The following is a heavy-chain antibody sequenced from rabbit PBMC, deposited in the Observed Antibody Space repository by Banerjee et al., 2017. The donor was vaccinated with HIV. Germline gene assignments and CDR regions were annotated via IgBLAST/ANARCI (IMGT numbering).Heavy chain of an antibody. CDR3: ARDLAGVIGWNFNL. J-gene: IGHJ4*01. V-gene: IGHV1S7*01. Sequence: QQLEESGGGLVKPEGSLTLSCTASGFSFSNKYVMCWVRQAPGKGLEWIGCIYTGDGSTYYASWVNGRFTLSSENNQNTVSLQMNSLTAADTATYFCARDLAGVIGWNFNLWGPGTLVTVS. CDR1: GFSFSNKY. D-gene: IGHD4-1*01. CDR2: IYTGDGST.